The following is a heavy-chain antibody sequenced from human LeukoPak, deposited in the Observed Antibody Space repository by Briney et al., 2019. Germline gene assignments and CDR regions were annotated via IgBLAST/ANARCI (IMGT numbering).Heavy chain of an antibody. J-gene: IGHJ3*02. V-gene: IGHV1-69*05. D-gene: IGHD4-17*01. CDR1: GGTFSSYA. CDR3: ARASLNTVTIIDDDAFDI. CDR2: IIPIFGTA. Sequence: SVKVSCKASGGTFSSYAISWVRQAPGQGLEWMGGIIPIFGTANYAQKFQGRVTITTDESTSTAYMELSSLRSEDTAVYYCARASLNTVTIIDDDAFDIWGQGRMVTVSS.